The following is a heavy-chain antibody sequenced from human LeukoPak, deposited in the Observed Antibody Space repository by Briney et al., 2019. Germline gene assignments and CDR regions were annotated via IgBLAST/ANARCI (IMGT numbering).Heavy chain of an antibody. CDR1: GGSISSYY. D-gene: IGHD6-13*01. CDR2: IYYSGST. CDR3: ARPRIAAAHDAFDI. V-gene: IGHV4-59*08. Sequence: SETLSLICTVSGGSISSYYWSWTRQPPGKGLEWIGYIYYSGSTNYNPSLKSRVTISVDTSKNQFSLKLSSVTAADTAVYYCARPRIAAAHDAFDIWGQGTMVTVSS. J-gene: IGHJ3*02.